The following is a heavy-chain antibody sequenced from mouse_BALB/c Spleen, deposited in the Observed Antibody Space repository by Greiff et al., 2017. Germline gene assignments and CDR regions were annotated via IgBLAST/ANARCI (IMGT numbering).Heavy chain of an antibody. CDR3: TRGGNYPYFDY. D-gene: IGHD2-1*01. Sequence: QVQLKQSGAELVRPGASVTLSCKASGYTFTDYEMHWVKQTPVHGLEWIGAIDPETGGTAYNQKFKGKATLTADKSSSTAYMELRSLTSEDSAVYYCTRGGNYPYFDYWGQGTTLTVSS. CDR1: GYTFTDYE. CDR2: IDPETGGT. J-gene: IGHJ2*01. V-gene: IGHV1-15*01.